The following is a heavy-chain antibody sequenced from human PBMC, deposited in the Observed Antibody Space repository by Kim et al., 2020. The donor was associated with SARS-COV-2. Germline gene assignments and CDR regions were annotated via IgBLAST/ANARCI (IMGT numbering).Heavy chain of an antibody. V-gene: IGHV3-48*03. J-gene: IGHJ3*02. Sequence: NTIYYADSVKGRFTISRDNAQNSVYLQMNSLRVEDTAVYYCVRGGPGSFDIWGQGTKVTVSS. D-gene: IGHD3-10*01. CDR2: NTI. CDR3: VRGGPGSFDI.